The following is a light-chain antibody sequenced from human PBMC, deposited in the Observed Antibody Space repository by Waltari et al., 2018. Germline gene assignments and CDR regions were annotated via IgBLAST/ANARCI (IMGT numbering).Light chain of an antibody. CDR1: TSTIGAGYH. CDR2: GIN. CDR3: QSYDTTLSVV. J-gene: IGLJ2*01. Sequence: QSVLTQPPSVSGAPGQRVRIPCTGTTSTIGAGYHVHWYQQGPGKAPKLIIYGINPRPVGVPDRFFGSQSGTSASLAIIGLQAEDEADYYCQSYDTTLSVVFGGGTKLTVL. V-gene: IGLV1-40*01.